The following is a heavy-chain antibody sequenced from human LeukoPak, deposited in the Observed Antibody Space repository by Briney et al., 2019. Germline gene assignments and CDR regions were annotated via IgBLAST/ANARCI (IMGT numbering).Heavy chain of an antibody. Sequence: GESLKISCKGSGYSFTSYWIAWVRQMPGKGLEWMGIIYPGGSETRYSPSFQGQVTISADKSISTAYLQWSSLKTSDTAMYYCARRPSGGSTWFDPWGQGTLVTVSS. CDR2: IYPGGSET. CDR1: GYSFTSYW. V-gene: IGHV5-51*01. D-gene: IGHD2-8*02. J-gene: IGHJ5*02. CDR3: ARRPSGGSTWFDP.